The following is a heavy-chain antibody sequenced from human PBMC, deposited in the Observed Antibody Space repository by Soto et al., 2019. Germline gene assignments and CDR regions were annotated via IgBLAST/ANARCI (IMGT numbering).Heavy chain of an antibody. CDR1: GFTVSRNY. J-gene: IGHJ6*02. V-gene: IGHV3-53*01. Sequence: EVQLVESGGGLIQPGGSLRLSCAASGFTVSRNYMSWVRQAPGKGLEWVSVIYSGGSTYYADSVKGRFTISRDNSKNTLYLQMNSLRAEDTAVYYCARDQSYYYYGMDVWGQGTTVTVSS. CDR2: IYSGGST. CDR3: ARDQSYYYYGMDV.